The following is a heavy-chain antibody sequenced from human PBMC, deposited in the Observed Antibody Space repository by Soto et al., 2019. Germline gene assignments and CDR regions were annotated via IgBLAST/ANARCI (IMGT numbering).Heavy chain of an antibody. CDR2: ISAHNGNT. Sequence: ASVKVSCKASGYTFTSYGISWVRQAPGQGLEWMGWISAHNGNTNYAQKLQGRVTMTTDTSTSTAYMELRSLRSDDTAVYYCARVYYYDSSGYCDYWGQGTLVTVSS. CDR1: GYTFTSYG. D-gene: IGHD3-22*01. CDR3: ARVYYYDSSGYCDY. J-gene: IGHJ4*02. V-gene: IGHV1-18*04.